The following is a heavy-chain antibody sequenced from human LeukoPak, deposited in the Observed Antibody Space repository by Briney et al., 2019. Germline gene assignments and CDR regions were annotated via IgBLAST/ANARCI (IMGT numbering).Heavy chain of an antibody. CDR1: GYTFTDYY. Sequence: ASVKVSCKASGYTFTDYYIHWVRQAPGQGLEWMGWINPSSGGTKYARRFQGRVTMTRDASISTAYTELSSLRSDDTAVYYCARVVDGYNYGAFDIWGQGTVVTVSS. V-gene: IGHV1-2*02. CDR2: INPSSGGT. J-gene: IGHJ3*02. CDR3: ARVVDGYNYGAFDI. D-gene: IGHD5-24*01.